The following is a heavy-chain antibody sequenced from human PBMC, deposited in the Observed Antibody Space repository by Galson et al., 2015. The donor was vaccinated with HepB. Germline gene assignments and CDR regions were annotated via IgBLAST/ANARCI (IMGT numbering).Heavy chain of an antibody. J-gene: IGHJ4*02. V-gene: IGHV3-23*01. CDR3: AKDGVADGGWYSDY. CDR2: ISSSGDLR. Sequence: SLRLSCAASGFTFSSYAMSWVRRAPGKGLQWLSIISSSGDLRRYADSVKGRFTISRDNSKSALYLQMNSLTADDTAVYYCAKDGVADGGWYSDYWGQGTLVTVSS. CDR1: GFTFSSYA. D-gene: IGHD2-21*02.